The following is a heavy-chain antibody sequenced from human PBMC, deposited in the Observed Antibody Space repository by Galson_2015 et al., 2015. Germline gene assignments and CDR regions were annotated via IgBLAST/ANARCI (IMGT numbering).Heavy chain of an antibody. CDR1: GFTFSSYA. V-gene: IGHV3-23*01. D-gene: IGHD2-15*01. J-gene: IGHJ2*01. CDR3: ARRPVVVVAATLSWYFDL. Sequence: SLRLSCAASGFTFSSYAMSWVRQAPGKGLEWVSAISGSGGSTYYADSVKGRFTISRDNSKNTLYLQMNSLRAEDTAVYYCARRPVVVVAATLSWYFDLWGRGTLVTVSS. CDR2: ISGSGGST.